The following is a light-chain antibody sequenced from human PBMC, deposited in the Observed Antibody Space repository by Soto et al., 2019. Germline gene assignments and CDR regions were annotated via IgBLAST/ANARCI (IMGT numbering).Light chain of an antibody. Sequence: EIVLTQSPGTLSLSPGERATLPCRASQSVKSSYLAWYQHKPGQAPRLLIYGASSRATGIPARFSGSGYGTEFTLTISSLQSEDLAVDYCQQYNDWTFGQGTKVDIK. CDR1: QSVKSSY. CDR3: QQYNDWT. J-gene: IGKJ1*01. CDR2: GAS. V-gene: IGKV3D-15*01.